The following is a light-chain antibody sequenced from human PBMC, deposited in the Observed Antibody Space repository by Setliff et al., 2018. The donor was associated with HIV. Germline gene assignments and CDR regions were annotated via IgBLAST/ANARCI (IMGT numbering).Light chain of an antibody. J-gene: IGKJ4*01. V-gene: IGKV1-39*01. CDR1: QSIKFY. Sequence: DIQMTQSPSSLSASVGDRVTIACRASQSIKFYLHWYQQRPGKAPKLLIYAASSLQSGVPSRFSGSGSGTDVTLTITSLQPEYFTTYSCHQGYRPPLTVGGGTKVDIK. CDR3: HQGYRPPLT. CDR2: AAS.